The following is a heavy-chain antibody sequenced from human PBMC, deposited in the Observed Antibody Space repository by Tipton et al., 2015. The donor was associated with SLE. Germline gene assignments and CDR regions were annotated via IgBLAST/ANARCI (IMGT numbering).Heavy chain of an antibody. CDR2: IYHSGST. D-gene: IGHD3-10*01. V-gene: IGHV4-38-2*02. CDR3: ARELRPGFGELSPDYAFDI. CDR1: GYSISSGYY. J-gene: IGHJ3*02. Sequence: TLSLTCAVSGYSISSGYYWGYIRQPPGKGLEWIGNIYHSGSTYYNPSLKSRLTISVDTSKNQFSLKLSSVTAADTAVYYCARELRPGFGELSPDYAFDIWGQGTMVTVSS.